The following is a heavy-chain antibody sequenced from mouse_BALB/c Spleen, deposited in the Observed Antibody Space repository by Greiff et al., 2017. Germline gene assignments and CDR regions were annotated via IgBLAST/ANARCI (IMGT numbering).Heavy chain of an antibody. CDR2: ISSGGSYT. CDR1: GFTFSSYA. Sequence: EVQGVESGGGLVKPGGSLKLSCAASGFTFSSYAMSWVRQTPEKRLEWVATISSGGSYTYYPDSVKGRFTISRDNAKNTLYLQMSSLRSEDTAMYYCARWNYGSSYEGAMDYWGQGTSVTVSS. J-gene: IGHJ4*01. V-gene: IGHV5-9-3*01. CDR3: ARWNYGSSYEGAMDY. D-gene: IGHD1-1*01.